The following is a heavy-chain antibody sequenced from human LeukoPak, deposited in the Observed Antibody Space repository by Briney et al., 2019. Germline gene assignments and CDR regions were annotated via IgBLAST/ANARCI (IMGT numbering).Heavy chain of an antibody. CDR3: ADRGEQQLVTGGY. D-gene: IGHD6-13*01. Sequence: SETLSLTCTVSGGSIGRYFWTWLRQSPGKVLEWLGYIYYSGSTNYNPSLKSRVSISVDTSKNQFSLKLSSVTAADTAVYYCADRGEQQLVTGGYWGQGTLVTVSS. CDR1: GGSIGRYF. CDR2: IYYSGST. J-gene: IGHJ4*02. V-gene: IGHV4-59*12.